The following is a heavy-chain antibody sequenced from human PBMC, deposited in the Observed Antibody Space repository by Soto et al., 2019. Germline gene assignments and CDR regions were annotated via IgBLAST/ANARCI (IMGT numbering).Heavy chain of an antibody. CDR2: FSGSGGST. V-gene: IGHV3-23*01. CDR1: GFTFSNYA. CDR3: ARDWTGDTCPCLDV. D-gene: IGHD3-3*01. Sequence: EVQLLESGGGLVQPGGSLRLSCAAAGFTFSNYALTWVRQSPGKGLEWVSTFSGSGGSTYYAYSVRGRFTISRDNSKNTLFLQMNSLRVEDTAIYYCARDWTGDTCPCLDVWGQGTTVSVSS. J-gene: IGHJ6*02.